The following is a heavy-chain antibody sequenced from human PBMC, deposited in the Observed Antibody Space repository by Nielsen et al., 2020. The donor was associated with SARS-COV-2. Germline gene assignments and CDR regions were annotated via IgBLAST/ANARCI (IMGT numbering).Heavy chain of an antibody. CDR2: ISYDGSNK. J-gene: IGHJ6*02. D-gene: IGHD3-3*02. CDR1: GFVFSDHY. V-gene: IGHV3-30*03. CDR3: ARDIFGVVYGMDV. Sequence: GESLKISCSASGFVFSDHYMSWIRQAPGKGLEWVAVISYDGSNKYYADSVKGRFTISRDNSKNTLYLQMNSLRAEDTAVYYCARDIFGVVYGMDVWGQGTTVTVSS.